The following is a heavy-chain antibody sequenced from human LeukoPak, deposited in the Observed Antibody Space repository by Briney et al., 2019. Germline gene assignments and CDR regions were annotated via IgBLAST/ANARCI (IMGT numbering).Heavy chain of an antibody. Sequence: RASVKVSCKASGGTFSSYAISWVRQAPGQGLEWMGGIIPIFGTANYAQKFQGRVTITADESTSTAYMELSSLRSEDTAVYYCARAEGGDYGDYFDYWGQGTLVTVSS. CDR1: GGTFSSYA. V-gene: IGHV1-69*13. D-gene: IGHD4-17*01. J-gene: IGHJ4*02. CDR2: IIPIFGTA. CDR3: ARAEGGDYGDYFDY.